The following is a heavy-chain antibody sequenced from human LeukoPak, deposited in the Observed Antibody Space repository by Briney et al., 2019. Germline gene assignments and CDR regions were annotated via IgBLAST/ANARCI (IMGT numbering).Heavy chain of an antibody. J-gene: IGHJ4*02. V-gene: IGHV3-53*01. CDR2: LYKDGRT. Sequence: PGGSLRLSCVASGVSVSDSFISWVRQTPGKGLEWVSVLYKDGRTFYADSVKGRFTISSDDSRNTLYLQMNSLRAEDTAIYYCATEHMSKQTDYWGQGTLVTVSS. CDR1: GVSVSDSF. CDR3: ATEHMSKQTDY. D-gene: IGHD5/OR15-5a*01.